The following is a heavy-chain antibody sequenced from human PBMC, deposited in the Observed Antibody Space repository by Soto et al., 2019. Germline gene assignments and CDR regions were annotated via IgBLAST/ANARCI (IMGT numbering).Heavy chain of an antibody. CDR3: ASDRAAVVVTASYYFDY. D-gene: IGHD2-21*02. CDR2: INPSGGST. J-gene: IGHJ4*02. CDR1: GYTFTSYY. V-gene: IGHV1-46*03. Sequence: GASVKVSCKTSGYTFTSYYMHWVRQAPGQGLEWMGIINPSGGSTSYAQKFQVRVTMTRDTSTSTVYMELSSLRSEDTAVYYCASDRAAVVVTASYYFDYWGQGTLVTSPQ.